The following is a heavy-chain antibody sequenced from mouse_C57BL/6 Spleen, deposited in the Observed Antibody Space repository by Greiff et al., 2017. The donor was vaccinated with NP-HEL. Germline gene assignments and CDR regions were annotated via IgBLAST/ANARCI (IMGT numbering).Heavy chain of an antibody. J-gene: IGHJ1*03. CDR1: GYTFTDYY. CDR2: INPNNGGT. D-gene: IGHD1-1*01. CDR3: AREGYGSSPDV. Sequence: EVQLQQSGPELVKPGASVKISCKASGYTFTDYYMNWVKQSHGKSLEWIGDINPNNGGTSYNQKFKGKATLTVDKSSSTAYMELRSLTSEDSAVYYCAREGYGSSPDVWGTGTTVTVSS. V-gene: IGHV1-26*01.